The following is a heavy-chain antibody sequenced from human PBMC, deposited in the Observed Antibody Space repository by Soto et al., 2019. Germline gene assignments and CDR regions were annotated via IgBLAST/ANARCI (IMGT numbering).Heavy chain of an antibody. Sequence: ASVKVSCKASGYTFTSYGINWVRQAPGQGLEWLGWISPYDGYTNYAQIHQGRVYMNTDTSTKTAYMELRSLRSDDTAMYYCARGGYYDSSGSRNYHYYGMNVWGQGTTVTVSS. CDR2: ISPYDGYT. D-gene: IGHD3-22*01. J-gene: IGHJ6*02. CDR1: GYTFTSYG. CDR3: ARGGYYDSSGSRNYHYYGMNV. V-gene: IGHV1-18*01.